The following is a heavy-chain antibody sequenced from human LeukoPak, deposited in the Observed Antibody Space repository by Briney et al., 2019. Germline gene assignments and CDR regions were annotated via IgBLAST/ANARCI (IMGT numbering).Heavy chain of an antibody. CDR3: ARGSGGDYYYYYMDV. CDR1: GFTFSSYE. Sequence: GGSLRLSCAASGFTFSSYEMNWVRQAPGKGLEWVSYISSSGSTVYYADSVKGRFTISTDNAKNSLYLQMNSLRAEDTAMYYCARGSGGDYYYYYMDVWGKGTTVTVSS. J-gene: IGHJ6*03. CDR2: ISSSGSTV. V-gene: IGHV3-48*03. D-gene: IGHD2-8*02.